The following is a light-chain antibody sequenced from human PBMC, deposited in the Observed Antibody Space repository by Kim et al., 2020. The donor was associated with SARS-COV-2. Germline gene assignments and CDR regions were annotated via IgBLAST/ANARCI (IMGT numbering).Light chain of an antibody. CDR2: GAS. CDR1: QSVSSN. Sequence: EIVMTQSPATLSVSPGERATLSCGASQSVSSNLAWYQQKPGQAPRLLIYGASTRATGLPARFSGSGSGTEFTLTISGLQSEDFAVYYCQQYNNWPYTFGQGTKLEI. J-gene: IGKJ2*01. V-gene: IGKV3-15*01. CDR3: QQYNNWPYT.